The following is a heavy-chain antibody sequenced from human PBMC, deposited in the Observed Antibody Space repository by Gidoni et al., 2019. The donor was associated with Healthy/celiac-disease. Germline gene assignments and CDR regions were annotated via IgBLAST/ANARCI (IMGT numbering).Heavy chain of an antibody. Sequence: QVQLQQSGAGLLKPSETLSLICAVYGESFTGYYWSWIRQPPGKGLEWIGNINHSGSSNYNPSLKSRVTRKVDRSKNKFSLKLRDVTAADTAVYYCARYGLVVSAASRRGRYGMDVGGQGTTVTVSS. CDR2: INHSGSS. J-gene: IGHJ6*02. CDR3: ARYGLVVSAASRRGRYGMDV. D-gene: IGHD2-2*01. V-gene: IGHV4-34*01. CDR1: GESFTGYY.